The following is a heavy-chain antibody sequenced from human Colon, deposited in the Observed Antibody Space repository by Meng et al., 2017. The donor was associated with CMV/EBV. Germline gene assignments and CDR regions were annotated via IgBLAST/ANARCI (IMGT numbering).Heavy chain of an antibody. V-gene: IGHV3-74*01. CDR3: ASFVGFWSGYYFGY. Sequence: GGSLRLSCVASGFTFSRHWMHWVRQVPGKGPEWVSHINGDGTTTSHADSVKGRFTISRDNAKNSLFLQMDSLRAEDTAVYYCASFVGFWSGYYFGYWGQGTLVTVSS. D-gene: IGHD3-3*01. J-gene: IGHJ4*02. CDR2: INGDGTTT. CDR1: GFTFSRHW.